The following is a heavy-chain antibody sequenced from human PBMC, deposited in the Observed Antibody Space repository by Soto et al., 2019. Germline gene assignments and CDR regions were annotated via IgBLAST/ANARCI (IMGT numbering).Heavy chain of an antibody. Sequence: GGSLRLSCAASGFTFSSYGMHWVRQAPGKGLEWVAVIWYDGSNKYYADSVKGRFTIPRDNSKNTLYLQMNSLRAEDTAVYYCARDVYSNYVFDYWGQGTLVTVSS. D-gene: IGHD4-4*01. V-gene: IGHV3-33*01. CDR3: ARDVYSNYVFDY. J-gene: IGHJ4*02. CDR1: GFTFSSYG. CDR2: IWYDGSNK.